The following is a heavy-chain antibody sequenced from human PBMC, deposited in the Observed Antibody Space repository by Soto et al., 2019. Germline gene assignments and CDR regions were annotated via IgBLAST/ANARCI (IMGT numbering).Heavy chain of an antibody. CDR3: ARDGVYSSGWIDY. V-gene: IGHV3-48*03. CDR2: ISSSGSTI. J-gene: IGHJ4*02. Sequence: EVQLVESGGGLVQPGGSLRLSCAASGFTFSSYEMNWVRQAPGKGLAWVSYISSSGSTIYYADSVKGRFTISRDNAKNSLYLQMNSLRAEDTAVYYCARDGVYSSGWIDYWGQGTLVTVSS. CDR1: GFTFSSYE. D-gene: IGHD6-19*01.